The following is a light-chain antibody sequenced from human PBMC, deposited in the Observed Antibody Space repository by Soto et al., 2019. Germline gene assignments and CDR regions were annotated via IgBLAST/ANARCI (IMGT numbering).Light chain of an antibody. CDR1: QSVSSKY. CDR3: QQYGSSLFT. V-gene: IGKV3-20*01. CDR2: GTS. J-gene: IGKJ3*01. Sequence: DIVLTQSPGTLSLSPGERATLSCRASQSVSSKYLAWYQQKPGQPPRVLIYGTSIRATGIPERFSGGGSGTDFTLTITRLESEGFAVYYCQQYGSSLFTFGPGTKVDF.